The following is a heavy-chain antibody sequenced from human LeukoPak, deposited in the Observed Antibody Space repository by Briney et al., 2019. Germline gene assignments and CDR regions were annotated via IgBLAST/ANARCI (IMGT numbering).Heavy chain of an antibody. Sequence: SETLSLTCAVSGDSISNNNCYSWVRQSPGKGLEWIGEICPRGGINYNPSLRSRVMITGDRPKNQFSLYVISVTAADSAIYYCARNGGFDQDVWGQGTTVTVSS. V-gene: IGHV4-4*02. D-gene: IGHD4-23*01. CDR1: GDSISNNNC. CDR3: ARNGGFDQDV. CDR2: ICPRGGI. J-gene: IGHJ6*02.